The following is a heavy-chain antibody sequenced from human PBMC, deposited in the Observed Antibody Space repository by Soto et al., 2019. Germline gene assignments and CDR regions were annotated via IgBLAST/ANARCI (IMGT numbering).Heavy chain of an antibody. D-gene: IGHD1-26*01. CDR3: ASQPRSGSPWGY. Sequence: GGSLRLSCAASGFTFSSYAMHWVRQAPGKGLEWVAVISYDGSNKYYADSVKGRFTISRDNSKNTLYLQMNSLSAEDTAVYYCASQPRSGSPWGYWGQGTLVTVSS. CDR1: GFTFSSYA. V-gene: IGHV3-30-3*01. J-gene: IGHJ4*02. CDR2: ISYDGSNK.